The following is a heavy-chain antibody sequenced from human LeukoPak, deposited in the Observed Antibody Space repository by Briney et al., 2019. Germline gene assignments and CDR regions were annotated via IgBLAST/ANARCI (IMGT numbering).Heavy chain of an antibody. J-gene: IGHJ4*02. D-gene: IGHD3-10*01. CDR2: IHSDGSST. Sequence: GESLRLSCAASGFTFSNDWIDWVRQAPGNGPVWVSRIHSDGSSTSYAGSVKGRFTISRDNAKNALYLQMNSLRAEDTAVYYCARVGWDYHGWRSRFHYWAQGTLVTVSS. V-gene: IGHV3-74*01. CDR1: GFTFSNDW. CDR3: ARVGWDYHGWRSRFHY.